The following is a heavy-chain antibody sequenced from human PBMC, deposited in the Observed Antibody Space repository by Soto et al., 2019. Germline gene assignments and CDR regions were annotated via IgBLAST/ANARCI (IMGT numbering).Heavy chain of an antibody. J-gene: IGHJ4*02. CDR1: GFTFSDHY. V-gene: IGHV3-72*01. D-gene: IGHD6-19*01. Sequence: EVQLVESGGGLVQPEGSLRLSCAASGFTFSDHYMDWVRQAPGKGLEWVGRIKNKANSYTTEYAAPVKGRFIISRDDSKXXXXXXXXXXXXXXXXXXXXXXXXXXXSRSSDYWGQGILVTVSS. CDR2: IKNKANSYTT. CDR3: XXXXXXXSRSSDY.